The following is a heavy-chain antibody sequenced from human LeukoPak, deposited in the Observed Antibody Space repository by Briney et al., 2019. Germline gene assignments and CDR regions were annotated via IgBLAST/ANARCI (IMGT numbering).Heavy chain of an antibody. CDR3: AREEAGGPDY. V-gene: IGHV3-7*01. Sequence: GGSLRLSRAASGFSFSTYWMTWVRQAPGKGLEWVANINEDGSEKHYVDSVRGRFTISRVNAKNSLYLQMHSLRAEDTAVYYCAREEAGGPDYWGQGTLVTVSS. J-gene: IGHJ4*02. CDR1: GFSFSTYW. D-gene: IGHD3-10*01. CDR2: INEDGSEK.